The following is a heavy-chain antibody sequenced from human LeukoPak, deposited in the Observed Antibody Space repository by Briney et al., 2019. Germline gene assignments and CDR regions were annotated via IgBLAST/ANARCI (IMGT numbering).Heavy chain of an antibody. CDR1: GFTFSSYG. D-gene: IGHD3-22*01. Sequence: SGGSLRLSCAASGFTFSSYGMPWVRQAPGKGLEWVAVISYDGSNKYYADSVKGRFTISRDNSKNTLYLQMNSLRAEDTAVYYCAKAAPYYYDSSGAILDYWGQGTLVTVSS. J-gene: IGHJ4*02. CDR2: ISYDGSNK. V-gene: IGHV3-30*18. CDR3: AKAAPYYYDSSGAILDY.